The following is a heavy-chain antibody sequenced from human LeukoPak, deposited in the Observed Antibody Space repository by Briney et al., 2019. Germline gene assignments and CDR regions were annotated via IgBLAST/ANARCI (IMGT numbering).Heavy chain of an antibody. D-gene: IGHD3-9*01. J-gene: IGHJ4*02. CDR1: GGSISSGSYY. V-gene: IGHV4-61*02. Sequence: SETLSLTCTVSGGSISSGSYYWSWIRQPAGKGLEWIGRIYSSGSTNYNPSLKSRVTISLDTSKNQFSLKLSSVTAADTAVYYCARLYYDILTGYYEFDYWGQGTLVTVSS. CDR2: IYSSGST. CDR3: ARLYYDILTGYYEFDY.